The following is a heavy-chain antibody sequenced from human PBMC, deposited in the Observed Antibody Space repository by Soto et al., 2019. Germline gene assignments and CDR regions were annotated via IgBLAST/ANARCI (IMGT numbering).Heavy chain of an antibody. CDR3: ARDRDYYGSGNYYNRIAF. J-gene: IGHJ4*02. Sequence: QVQLVQSGPEVKEPGSSVKLTCKVSGGIFNTYAISWLRQAPGQGLEWMGGIIPIIGTPNYAQRFQGRATITADKTTSTGYMELSRARSDDTAVYYCARDRDYYGSGNYYNRIAFWGQGTLVSVSS. V-gene: IGHV1-69*06. CDR1: GGIFNTYA. CDR2: IIPIIGTP. D-gene: IGHD3-10*01.